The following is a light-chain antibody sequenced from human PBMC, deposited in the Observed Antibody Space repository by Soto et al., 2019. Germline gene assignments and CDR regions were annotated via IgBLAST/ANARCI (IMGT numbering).Light chain of an antibody. CDR3: HQRQSWPRT. CDR1: QGIGDT. Sequence: VMTQSPATLSVSQGEGATLSCSSSQGIGDTLAWYQHKPGQTPRLLIYDTSTRATGLPAWFSSSRSGTDFTLTISDVQPEDFALYYCHQRQSWPRTFGQGTKVDIK. J-gene: IGKJ1*01. CDR2: DTS. V-gene: IGKV3-15*01.